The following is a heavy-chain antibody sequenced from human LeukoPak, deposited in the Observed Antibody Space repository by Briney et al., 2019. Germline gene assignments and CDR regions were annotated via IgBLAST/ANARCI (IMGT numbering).Heavy chain of an antibody. CDR3: ARDRNSGSSLDI. J-gene: IGHJ3*02. Sequence: GASVKVSCKASGYTFSDYYMHWVRQAPGQGLEWMGWINPNNGGTNYAQKFQGRVTMTRDTSISTAYMELSSLKSDDTAVYYCARDRNSGSSLDIWGQGTMLTVSS. CDR2: INPNNGGT. D-gene: IGHD6-6*01. CDR1: GYTFSDYY. V-gene: IGHV1-2*02.